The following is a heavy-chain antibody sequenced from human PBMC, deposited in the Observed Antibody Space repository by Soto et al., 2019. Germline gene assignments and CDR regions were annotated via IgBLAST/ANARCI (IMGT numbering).Heavy chain of an antibody. V-gene: IGHV3-33*06. CDR2: IWHDGSEK. J-gene: IGHJ4*02. CDR1: GFTFNKYG. Sequence: QVHLVESGGGVVQPGGSLRLSCAASGFTFNKYGIHWVRQAPGKGLEWVAVIWHDGSEKYYADSVKDRFTISRDNSKKMVYLQMKSLRFDDTATYYCAKDGERTYCSDGNCAFFDSWGQGALVTVSS. D-gene: IGHD2-15*01. CDR3: AKDGERTYCSDGNCAFFDS.